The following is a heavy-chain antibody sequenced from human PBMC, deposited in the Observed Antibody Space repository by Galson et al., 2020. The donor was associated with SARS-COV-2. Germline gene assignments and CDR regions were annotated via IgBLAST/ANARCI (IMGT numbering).Heavy chain of an antibody. Sequence: GGSLRLSCAVAGFTFINAWMIWVRQAPGKGLEWVGRIKMRIDGETTDYSASVKGRFIIPRDDLKDTLYLHMNGLKTEDTGVYYCAIRFGGLGYMDVWGKGTTVTVSS. D-gene: IGHD3-10*01. CDR3: AIRFGGLGYMDV. CDR1: GFTFINAW. CDR2: IKMRIDGETT. J-gene: IGHJ6*03. V-gene: IGHV3-15*01.